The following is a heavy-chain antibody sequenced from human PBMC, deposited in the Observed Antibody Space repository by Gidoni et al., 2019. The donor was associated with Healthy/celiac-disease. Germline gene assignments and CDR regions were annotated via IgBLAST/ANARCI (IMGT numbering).Heavy chain of an antibody. CDR1: VFTFSSYA. D-gene: IGHD1-26*01. V-gene: IGHV3-30-3*01. CDR3: ARGARWELRKFDY. Sequence: QVQLVESGGCVVQPGMSLSLSCAVSVFTFSSYAMHWVRQAPGKGLEWVAVISYDGSNKYYADSVKGRFTISRDNSKNTLYLQMNSLRAEDTAVYYCARGARWELRKFDYWGQGTLVTVSS. CDR2: ISYDGSNK. J-gene: IGHJ4*02.